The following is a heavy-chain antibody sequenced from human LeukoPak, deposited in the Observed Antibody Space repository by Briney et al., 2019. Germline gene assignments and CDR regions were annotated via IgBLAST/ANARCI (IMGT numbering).Heavy chain of an antibody. CDR3: ARYGSGTYPRFDY. CDR2: IYNSGST. CDR1: GGSISGYY. V-gene: IGHV4-59*08. D-gene: IGHD3-10*01. Sequence: PSETLSLTCTVSGGSISGYYWSWIRQPPGKGLEWIAYIYNSGSTNYNPSLQSRVTISVDTSKNQFSLNLSSVTAADTAVYYCARYGSGTYPRFDYWGQGTLVTVSS. J-gene: IGHJ4*02.